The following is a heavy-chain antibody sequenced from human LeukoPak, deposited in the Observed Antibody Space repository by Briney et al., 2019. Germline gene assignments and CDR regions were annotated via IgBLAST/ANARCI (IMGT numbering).Heavy chain of an antibody. CDR3: ARVATATREVDY. V-gene: IGHV1-18*01. CDR2: ISAYNGNT. CDR1: GYTFTSYG. D-gene: IGHD2-21*02. Sequence: ASVKVSCKASGYTFTSYGISWVRQAPGQGLEWMGWISAYNGNTNYAQELQGRVTMTTDTSTSTAYMELRSLRSDDTAVYYCARVATATREVDYWGQGTLVTVSS. J-gene: IGHJ4*02.